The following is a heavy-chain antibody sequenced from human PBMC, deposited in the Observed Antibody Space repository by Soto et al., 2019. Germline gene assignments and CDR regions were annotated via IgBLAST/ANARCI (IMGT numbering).Heavy chain of an antibody. Sequence: ASVKVSCKASGYTFTSYDINWVRQATGQGLEWMGWMNPNSANTGYAQKFQGRVTMTRNTSISTAYMELSSLRSEDTAVYYCARDYYDSSGYYPDYYYYYGMDVWGQGTTVTVSS. CDR1: GYTFTSYD. CDR2: MNPNSANT. V-gene: IGHV1-8*01. CDR3: ARDYYDSSGYYPDYYYYYGMDV. D-gene: IGHD3-22*01. J-gene: IGHJ6*02.